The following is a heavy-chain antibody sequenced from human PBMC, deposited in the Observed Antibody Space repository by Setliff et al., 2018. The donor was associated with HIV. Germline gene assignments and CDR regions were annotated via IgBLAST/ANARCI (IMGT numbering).Heavy chain of an antibody. CDR2: ISHSGTV. D-gene: IGHD1-26*01. Sequence: SETLSLTCTVSAYSINSGDYWGWIRQSPGKGLGWIGAISHSGTVYYNPSLESRVTMSVDTSKNQFSLQLSSVTAADTAVYYCARDGHTVEADGLPPSNCWGQGTLVTVSS. CDR1: AYSINSGDY. CDR3: ARDGHTVEADGLPPSNC. J-gene: IGHJ4*02. V-gene: IGHV4-38-2*02.